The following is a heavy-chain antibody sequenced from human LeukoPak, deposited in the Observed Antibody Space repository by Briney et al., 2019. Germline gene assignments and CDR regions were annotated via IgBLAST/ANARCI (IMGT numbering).Heavy chain of an antibody. CDR3: AREVFPDRSGNDY. V-gene: IGHV1-18*01. D-gene: IGHD3-22*01. J-gene: IGHJ4*02. CDR2: ISAYNGNT. CDR1: GYTFTSYG. Sequence: ASVQVSCKASGYTFTSYGISWVRQAPGQGLEWMGWISAYNGNTKYTQKHHGRVTMPTDTSTSTAYMELRSLRSDDTAVYCFAREVFPDRSGNDYWGQGTLVTVSS.